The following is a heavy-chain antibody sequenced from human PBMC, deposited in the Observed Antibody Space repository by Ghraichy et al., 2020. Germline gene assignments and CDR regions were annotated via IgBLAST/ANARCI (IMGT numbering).Heavy chain of an antibody. J-gene: IGHJ5*02. CDR1: GDSLNNYY. CDR2: IYHNGRT. D-gene: IGHD2-2*01. Sequence: SETLSLTCTVSGDSLNNYYWSWIRQAPGKGLEWIGSIYHNGRTKYNPSLKSRVTMSVDTSKNQFSLSLTSVTAADTAVFYCARDQEWRASSSGFDPWGQGTLVPAS. V-gene: IGHV4-59*01. CDR3: ARDQEWRASSSGFDP.